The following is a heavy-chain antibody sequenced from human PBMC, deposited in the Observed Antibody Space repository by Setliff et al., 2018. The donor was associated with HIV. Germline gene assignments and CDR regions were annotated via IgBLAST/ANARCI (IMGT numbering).Heavy chain of an antibody. CDR2: VWYDGGKK. V-gene: IGHV3-33*01. D-gene: IGHD2-21*02. CDR3: ARGQFRLRPDSLDL. CDR1: GFTFSVYG. J-gene: IGHJ3*01. Sequence: PVGSLRLSCEASGFTFSVYGMHWVRQAPGKGLEWVAVVWYDGGKKYYADSVKGRFTISRDDSKNTLYLQMNSLRAEDTAVYYCARGQFRLRPDSLDLWGRGTLVTVSS.